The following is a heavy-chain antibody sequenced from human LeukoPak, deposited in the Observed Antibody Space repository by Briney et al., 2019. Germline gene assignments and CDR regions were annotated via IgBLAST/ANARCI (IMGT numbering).Heavy chain of an antibody. V-gene: IGHV4-39*07. CDR3: ARGVSPVPNFDY. Sequence: SETLSLTCTVSGGPISSSSYYWGWIRQPPGKGLEWIGEINHSGSTNYNPSLKSRVTISVDTSKNQFSLKLSSVTAADTAVYYCARGVSPVPNFDYWGQGTLVTVSS. J-gene: IGHJ4*02. CDR2: INHSGST. D-gene: IGHD5/OR15-5a*01. CDR1: GGPISSSSYY.